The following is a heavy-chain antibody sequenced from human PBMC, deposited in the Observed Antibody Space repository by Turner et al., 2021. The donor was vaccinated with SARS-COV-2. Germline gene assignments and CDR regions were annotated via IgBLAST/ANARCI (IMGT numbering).Heavy chain of an antibody. CDR2: ISGSGGNT. V-gene: IGHV3-23*01. CDR1: GFTFSSYA. Sequence: EVQLLESGGGLVQTGGCLRLSCAASGFTFSSYAMMWVRQAPGKGLEWVSAISGSGGNTYYADSVKGRFTISRDNSKNTLYLQMNSLRAEDTSVYYCAKGGDHGDYWGQGTLVTVSS. J-gene: IGHJ4*02. CDR3: AKGGDHGDY. D-gene: IGHD2-21*02.